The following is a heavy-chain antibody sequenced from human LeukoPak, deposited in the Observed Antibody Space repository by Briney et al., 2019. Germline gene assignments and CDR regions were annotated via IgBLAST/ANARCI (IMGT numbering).Heavy chain of an antibody. D-gene: IGHD3-10*01. CDR2: FDPEDGET. Sequence: ASVKVSCKVSGYTLTELSMHWVRQAPGKGLEWMGGFDPEDGETIYAQKFQGRVTMTEDTSTDTAYMELSSLRSEDTAVYYCATVWFGENYFDYWGQGTLVTVS. V-gene: IGHV1-24*01. CDR1: GYTLTELS. J-gene: IGHJ4*02. CDR3: ATVWFGENYFDY.